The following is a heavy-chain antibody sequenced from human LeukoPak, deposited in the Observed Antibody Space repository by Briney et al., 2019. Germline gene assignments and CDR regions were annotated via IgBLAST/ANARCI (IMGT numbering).Heavy chain of an antibody. J-gene: IGHJ3*02. CDR1: GFTFSDYD. CDR3: AKDTWSNSGWAHAFDI. CDR2: LKSDGSGI. V-gene: IGHV3-23*01. D-gene: IGHD6-19*01. Sequence: GGSMRLSCAASGFTFSDYDMNWVRQAPGKGLEWVSGLKSDGSGISYADSVKGRFTISRDNSKNTVFLQMNSLRAEDTAVYYCAKDTWSNSGWAHAFDIWGQGTMVTVSS.